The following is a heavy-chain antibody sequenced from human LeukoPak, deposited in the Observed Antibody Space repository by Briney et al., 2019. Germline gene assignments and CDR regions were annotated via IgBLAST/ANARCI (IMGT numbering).Heavy chain of an antibody. D-gene: IGHD3-22*01. Sequence: SETLYLTCNMSGGSIGKYYWSWIRQSPGEGLEGIGNIYYSGSTNYNPSLESRVTISVDTSKNEFSLKMSSVTTADTAVYYCARSDSGGYYNEYWGQGALVTVSA. CDR3: ARSDSGGYYNEY. CDR2: IYYSGST. V-gene: IGHV4-59*01. J-gene: IGHJ4*02. CDR1: GGSIGKYY.